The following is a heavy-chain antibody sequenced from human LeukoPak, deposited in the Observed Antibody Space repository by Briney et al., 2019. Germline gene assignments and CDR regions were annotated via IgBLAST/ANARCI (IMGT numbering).Heavy chain of an antibody. CDR2: IYYSETT. J-gene: IGHJ6*03. Sequence: RPSETLSLTCTVSGGSINTTNYYWGWLRQPPGKGLEWIGRIYYSETTYDNPSLKSRVTISIETSKNQFSLRLSCVTASDSAVYYCAGQRGDYYYYFVDVWGEGRTVAVS. V-gene: IGHV4-39*01. CDR1: GGSINTTNYY. CDR3: AGQRGDYYYYFVDV.